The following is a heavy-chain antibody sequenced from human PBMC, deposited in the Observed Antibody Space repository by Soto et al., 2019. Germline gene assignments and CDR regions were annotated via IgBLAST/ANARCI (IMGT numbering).Heavy chain of an antibody. CDR1: GFTFSSYA. CDR2: ISGSSSNI. V-gene: IGHV3-21*01. J-gene: IGHJ6*02. Sequence: PGGSLRLSCAASGFTFSSYAMSWVRQAPGKGLEWVSSISGSSSNIYYADSVKGRFTISRDNSENSLSLQMNSLRAEDTAVYYCARDQVDRYDILPGYDYYYGMDVWGQGTTVTVSS. CDR3: ARDQVDRYDILPGYDYYYGMDV. D-gene: IGHD3-9*01.